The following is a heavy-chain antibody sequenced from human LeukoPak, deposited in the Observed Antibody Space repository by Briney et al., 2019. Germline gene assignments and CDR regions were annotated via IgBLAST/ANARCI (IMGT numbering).Heavy chain of an antibody. Sequence: SETLSLTCTVSGDSFSYFYWSWIRQPPGKGLEWIGEINHSGSTNYNPSLKSRVTILVDTSKNQFSLKLNSVTAADTAVYYCASHYGSGSFYSPFDYWGQGTLVTVSS. V-gene: IGHV4-34*01. D-gene: IGHD3-10*01. CDR1: GDSFSYFY. CDR2: INHSGST. J-gene: IGHJ4*02. CDR3: ASHYGSGSFYSPFDY.